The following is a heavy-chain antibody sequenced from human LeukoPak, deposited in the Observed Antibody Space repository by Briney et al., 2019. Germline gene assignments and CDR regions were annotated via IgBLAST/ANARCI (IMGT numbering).Heavy chain of an antibody. V-gene: IGHV4-39*07. CDR3: ARGPPPDFDC. CDR2: IYYSGST. Sequence: SETLSLTCTVSGGSISSSSYYWGWIRQPPGKGLEWIGSIYYSGSTYYNPSLKSRVTMSVDTSKNQFSLKLSSVTAADTAVYYCARGPPPDFDCWGQGTLVTVSS. J-gene: IGHJ4*02. CDR1: GGSISSSSYY.